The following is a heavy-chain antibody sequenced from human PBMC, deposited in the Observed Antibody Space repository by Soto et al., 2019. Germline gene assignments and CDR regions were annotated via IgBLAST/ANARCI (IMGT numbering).Heavy chain of an antibody. D-gene: IGHD6-6*01. CDR2: MYHSGIT. CDR1: GYSIRSGYF. J-gene: IGHJ6*02. Sequence: PSETLSLTCAVSGYSIRSGYFWGWIRQPPGKGLEWIGSMYHSGITYYNLCLKSRVTISVDTSKNQLSLKLSSATAADTAVYYCARSMYSTSAQLYYGMDVWGQGTTVTVSS. V-gene: IGHV4-38-2*01. CDR3: ARSMYSTSAQLYYGMDV.